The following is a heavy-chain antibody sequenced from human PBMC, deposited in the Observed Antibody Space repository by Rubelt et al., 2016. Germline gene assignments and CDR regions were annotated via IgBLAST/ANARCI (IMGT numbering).Heavy chain of an antibody. CDR3: ARGLYSYYDSSGYYYFDY. CDR1: GGSFSGYY. Sequence: QVQLQQWGAGLLKPSETLSLTRAVYGGSFSGYYWSWIRQPPGKGLEWIGEINHSGSTNYNPSLKSRVTISVDTSKNQFSLKLSSVTAADTAVYYCARGLYSYYDSSGYYYFDYWGQGTLVTDSS. J-gene: IGHJ4*02. CDR2: INHSGST. D-gene: IGHD3-22*01. V-gene: IGHV4-34*01.